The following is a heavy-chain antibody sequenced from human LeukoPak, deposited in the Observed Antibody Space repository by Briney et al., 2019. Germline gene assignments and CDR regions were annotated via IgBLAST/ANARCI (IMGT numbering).Heavy chain of an antibody. CDR1: GYPFTSYW. D-gene: IGHD1-20*01. Sequence: GASLKISFKGSGYPFTSYWIVWVRQMPGKGPEWMGMIFPGDSDTKYSPSFEGQITISADKSISSAYLQWSSLKASDTAIYYCARLRDNWEDYWGQGTLVTVSS. V-gene: IGHV5-51*01. J-gene: IGHJ4*02. CDR2: IFPGDSDT. CDR3: ARLRDNWEDY.